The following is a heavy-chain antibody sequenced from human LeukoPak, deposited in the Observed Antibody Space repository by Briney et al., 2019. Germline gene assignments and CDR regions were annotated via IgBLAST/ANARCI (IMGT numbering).Heavy chain of an antibody. Sequence: GGSLRLSCVASGFTVSSNYMSWVRQAPGKGLEWASVIYSGGSTYYADSVKGRFTISRDNSKNTLYLQMNSLRAEDTAVYYCARDFPPHGYSGSSRWGQGTLVTVSS. CDR2: IYSGGST. V-gene: IGHV3-53*01. CDR3: ARDFPPHGYSGSSR. D-gene: IGHD1-26*01. J-gene: IGHJ4*02. CDR1: GFTVSSNY.